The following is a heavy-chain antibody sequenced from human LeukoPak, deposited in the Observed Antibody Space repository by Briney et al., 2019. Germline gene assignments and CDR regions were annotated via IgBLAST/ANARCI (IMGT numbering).Heavy chain of an antibody. CDR1: GGSISSYY. Sequence: SETLSLTCTLSGGSISSYYWSWIRQSPGKGLEWIGYIYDSGSTNYNPSLKSRVTISQGTPRNQFSLRVNSVTAADTAVYYCARRVYYYDSSGYPNDAYDIWGQGTMVTVSS. J-gene: IGHJ3*02. CDR2: IYDSGST. V-gene: IGHV4-59*08. CDR3: ARRVYYYDSSGYPNDAYDI. D-gene: IGHD3-22*01.